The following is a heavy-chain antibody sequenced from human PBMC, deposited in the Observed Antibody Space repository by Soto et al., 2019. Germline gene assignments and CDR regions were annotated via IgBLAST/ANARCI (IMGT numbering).Heavy chain of an antibody. Sequence: PGGSLRLSCAASGFTFSSYGMHWVRQAPGKGLEWVAVIWYDGSKKYYADSVKGRFTISRDNSKNTVYLQMDSLRAEDTAVFYCARGYGSESYIFDYWGQGTLVTVSS. D-gene: IGHD3-10*01. CDR3: ARGYGSESYIFDY. CDR2: IWYDGSKK. J-gene: IGHJ4*02. V-gene: IGHV3-33*01. CDR1: GFTFSSYG.